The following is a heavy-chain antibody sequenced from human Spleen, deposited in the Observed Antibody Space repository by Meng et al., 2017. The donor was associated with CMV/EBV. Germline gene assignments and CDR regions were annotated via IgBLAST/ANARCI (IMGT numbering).Heavy chain of an antibody. Sequence: SETLSLTCTVSGSSLSSGYYWGWIRQPPGKGLEWIGSLYQSVSTYYNPSLKSRVTISVDTSNSQFSLKLSSVTAADTAVYYCAREGLGSYFEYWGQGTLVTVSS. J-gene: IGHJ4*02. V-gene: IGHV4-38-2*02. D-gene: IGHD3/OR15-3a*01. CDR3: AREGLGSYFEY. CDR1: GSSLSSGYY. CDR2: LYQSVST.